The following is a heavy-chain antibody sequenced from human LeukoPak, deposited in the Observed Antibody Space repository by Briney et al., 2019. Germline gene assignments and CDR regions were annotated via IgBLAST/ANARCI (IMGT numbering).Heavy chain of an antibody. CDR3: ARPAAGSN. Sequence: GGSLRLSCAASGFSFSAYWMTWVRQAPGTRLEWVANINPAGSETYYVDPVKGRFTISRDNAKNSLYLQMNSLRAEDTAVYYCARPAAGSNWGQGTLVTVSS. CDR2: INPAGSET. J-gene: IGHJ4*02. D-gene: IGHD6-13*01. V-gene: IGHV3-7*01. CDR1: GFSFSAYW.